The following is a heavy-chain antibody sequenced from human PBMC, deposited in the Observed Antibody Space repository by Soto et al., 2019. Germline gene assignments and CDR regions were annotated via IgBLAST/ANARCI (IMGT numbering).Heavy chain of an antibody. CDR3: ARGRGIRGSGMDV. Sequence: EVQLVESGGGLVQPGGSLRLSCAASGFTFSSYDMNWVRQAPGKGLEWVSYISSSTRTKYYADAVKGRFTISRDNAKNSLYLQMNSLRDEDTAVYYCARGRGIRGSGMDVWGQGTTVTVSS. CDR2: ISSSTRTK. V-gene: IGHV3-48*02. D-gene: IGHD3-10*01. J-gene: IGHJ6*02. CDR1: GFTFSSYD.